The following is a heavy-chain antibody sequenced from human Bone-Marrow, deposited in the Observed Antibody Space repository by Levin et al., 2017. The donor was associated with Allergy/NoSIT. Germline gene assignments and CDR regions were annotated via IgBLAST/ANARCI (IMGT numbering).Heavy chain of an antibody. Sequence: GGSLRLSCKGSGYSFSNHWIAWVRQMPGKGLEWMGIIYPSDSDTRYSPSFQGQVTMSVDKSISTAYLQWHSLKASDIAMYYCARQGFCTSTNCSGYGMDVWGQGTTVTVSS. D-gene: IGHD2-2*01. CDR3: ARQGFCTSTNCSGYGMDV. J-gene: IGHJ6*02. V-gene: IGHV5-51*01. CDR1: GYSFSNHW. CDR2: IYPSDSDT.